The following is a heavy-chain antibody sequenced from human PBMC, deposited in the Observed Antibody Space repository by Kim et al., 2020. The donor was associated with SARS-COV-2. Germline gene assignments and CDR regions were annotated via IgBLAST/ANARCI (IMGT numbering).Heavy chain of an antibody. V-gene: IGHV3-33*01. J-gene: IGHJ6*02. Sequence: GGSLRLSCAASGFTFSSYGMHWVRQAPGKGLEWVAVIWYDGSNKYYADSVKGRFTISRDNSKNTLYLQMNSLRAEDTAVYYCARDLVSYGWDYYYYYGMDVWGQGTTVTVSS. CDR1: GFTFSSYG. CDR3: ARDLVSYGWDYYYYYGMDV. D-gene: IGHD5-18*01. CDR2: IWYDGSNK.